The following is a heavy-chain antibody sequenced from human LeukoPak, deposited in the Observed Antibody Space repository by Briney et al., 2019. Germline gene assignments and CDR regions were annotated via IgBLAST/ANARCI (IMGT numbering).Heavy chain of an antibody. J-gene: IGHJ6*02. CDR2: IYPGDSDI. CDR1: GYSFTSYW. V-gene: IGHV5-51*01. D-gene: IGHD3-9*01. Sequence: GESLKISCKGSGYSFTSYWIGWVRQMPGKGLEWMGIIYPGDSDIRYSPSFQGQVTISADKSISTAYLQWSSLKASDTAMYYCARHQSYYDILTGTHYYYGMDVWGQGTTVTVSS. CDR3: ARHQSYYDILTGTHYYYGMDV.